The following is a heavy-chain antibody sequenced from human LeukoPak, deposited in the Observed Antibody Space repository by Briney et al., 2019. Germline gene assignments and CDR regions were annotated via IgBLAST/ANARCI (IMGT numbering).Heavy chain of an antibody. V-gene: IGHV1-2*02. CDR3: ARVGLHYYYYGMDV. Sequence: GLEWXXXINPNSCGTTYAHKFQGSVTLTRDTSISTAYMELSRLRSDDTAVYYCARVGLHYYYYGMDVWGQGTTVTVSS. J-gene: IGHJ6*02. CDR2: INPNSCGT.